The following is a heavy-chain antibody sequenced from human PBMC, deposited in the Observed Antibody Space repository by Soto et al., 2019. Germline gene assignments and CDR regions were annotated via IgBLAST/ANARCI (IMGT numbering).Heavy chain of an antibody. CDR3: ARLRIVGADYYYYGMDV. J-gene: IGHJ6*02. CDR2: IYPGDSDT. CDR1: GYSFTIYW. Sequence: GESLKISCKGSGYSFTIYWIGWVRQMPGKGLEWMRIIYPGDSDTRYSPSFQGQVTISADKSISTAYLQWSSLKASDTAMYYCARLRIVGADYYYYGMDVWGQGTTVTVSS. D-gene: IGHD1-26*01. V-gene: IGHV5-51*01.